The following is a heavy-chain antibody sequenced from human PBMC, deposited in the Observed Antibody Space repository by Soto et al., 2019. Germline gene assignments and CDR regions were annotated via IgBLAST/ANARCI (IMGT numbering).Heavy chain of an antibody. J-gene: IGHJ4*02. CDR3: AKDRNRWLRFDLGY. CDR1: GGTFSSYS. CDR2: ITGSAGST. Sequence: PGGALRLSCAAPGGTFSSYSLSWVPPAPGKGLEWVSSITGSAGSTYYADSVKGRFTISRDNSKNTLYLQMNSLRAEDTAVYYCAKDRNRWLRFDLGYWGQGTLVTVSS. D-gene: IGHD5-12*01. V-gene: IGHV3-23*01.